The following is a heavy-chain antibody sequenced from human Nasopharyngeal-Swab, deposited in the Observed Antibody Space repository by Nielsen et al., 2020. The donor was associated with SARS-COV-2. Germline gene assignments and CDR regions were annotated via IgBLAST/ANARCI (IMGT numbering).Heavy chain of an antibody. V-gene: IGHV1-69*06. D-gene: IGHD3-22*01. Sequence: SVKVSCKASGGPFSSYAISWVRQAPGQGLEWMGGIIPIFGTANYAQKFQGRVTITADTSTSTAYMELSSLRSEDTAVYYCARALNPYYYDSSGLFDYWGQGTLVTVSS. J-gene: IGHJ4*02. CDR3: ARALNPYYYDSSGLFDY. CDR1: GGPFSSYA. CDR2: IIPIFGTA.